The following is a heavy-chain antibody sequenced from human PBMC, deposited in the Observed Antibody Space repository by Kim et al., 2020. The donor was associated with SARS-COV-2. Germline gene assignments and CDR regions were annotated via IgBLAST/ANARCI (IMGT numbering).Heavy chain of an antibody. CDR3: AIGTSGSYAGFDY. Sequence: YSRKFQGRVTITREPSASTAYMELSSLRSEATAVYYCAIGTSGSYAGFDYWGQGTLVTVSS. J-gene: IGHJ4*02. D-gene: IGHD1-26*01. V-gene: IGHV1-3*01.